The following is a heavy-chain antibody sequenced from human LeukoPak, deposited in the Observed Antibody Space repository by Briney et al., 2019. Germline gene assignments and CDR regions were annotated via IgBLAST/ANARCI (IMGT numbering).Heavy chain of an antibody. CDR1: GFTFSTYS. J-gene: IGHJ5*02. D-gene: IGHD3-3*01. CDR2: ISADDTG. V-gene: IGHV3-23*01. Sequence: GGSLRLSCLASGFTFSTYSMTWVRQVPGKGLDWVSAISADDTGYYADSVKGRFIVSRDNSKNTLYLQLNRLRVEDTAVYYCAKEHDLWHEEGNWFDPWGQGTLVTVSS. CDR3: AKEHDLWHEEGNWFDP.